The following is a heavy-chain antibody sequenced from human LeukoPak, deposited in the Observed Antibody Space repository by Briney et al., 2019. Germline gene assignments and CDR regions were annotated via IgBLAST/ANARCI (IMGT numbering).Heavy chain of an antibody. D-gene: IGHD5-12*01. J-gene: IGHJ4*02. CDR3: AKWKYSHPGIDDH. Sequence: PGGSLRLSCEASGFTFSSYAMSWVRQVPGKGLEWVSVISGSGDNTYYADSVKGRFTISRDNSKNMLYLQMNSLRAEDTAVYYCAKWKYSHPGIDDHWGQGTLVTVSS. CDR2: ISGSGDNT. V-gene: IGHV3-23*01. CDR1: GFTFSSYA.